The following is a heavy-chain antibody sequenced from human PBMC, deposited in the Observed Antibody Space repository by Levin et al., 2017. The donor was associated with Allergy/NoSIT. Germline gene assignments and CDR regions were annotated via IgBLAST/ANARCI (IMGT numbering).Heavy chain of an antibody. Sequence: GESLKISCKASGYTFTSYGISWVRQAPGQGLEWMGWISAYNGNTNYAQKLQGRVTMTTDTSTSTAYMELRSLRSDDTAVYYCARGRDTAMVPDYYGMDVWGQGTTVTVSS. CDR1: GYTFTSYG. CDR2: ISAYNGNT. V-gene: IGHV1-18*01. D-gene: IGHD5-18*01. J-gene: IGHJ6*02. CDR3: ARGRDTAMVPDYYGMDV.